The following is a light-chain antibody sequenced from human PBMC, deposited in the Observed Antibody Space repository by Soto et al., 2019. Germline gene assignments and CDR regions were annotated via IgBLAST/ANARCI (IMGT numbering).Light chain of an antibody. Sequence: EIVMTQSPATLSVSPGERATLSCRASQSVSSTLAWYQQKPGQAPRLLIYGASTRATGIPARFSGSGSGTEFTITISSLQSEDFAVYYCQQYNNWPPTWTFGQGTKVEIK. V-gene: IGKV3-15*01. CDR1: QSVSST. CDR2: GAS. CDR3: QQYNNWPPTWT. J-gene: IGKJ1*01.